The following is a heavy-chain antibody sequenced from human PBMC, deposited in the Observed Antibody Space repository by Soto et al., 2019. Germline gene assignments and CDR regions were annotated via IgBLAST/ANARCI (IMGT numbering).Heavy chain of an antibody. D-gene: IGHD3-9*01. J-gene: IGHJ3*01. Sequence: QVQLQESGPGLVKPSGTLSLTCAVSGGSISSSHWWTWVRQSPGKGLEYIGEISHSGTSNSNPSLNNPVTITIDKSKNHFSLTLTSVTAADTAVYYCARVVLTITRGAFDAWGQGTLVIVSS. V-gene: IGHV4-4*02. CDR2: ISHSGTS. CDR3: ARVVLTITRGAFDA. CDR1: GGSISSSHW.